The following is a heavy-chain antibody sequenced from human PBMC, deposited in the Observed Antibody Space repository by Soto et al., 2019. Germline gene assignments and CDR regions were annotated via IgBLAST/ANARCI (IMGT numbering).Heavy chain of an antibody. Sequence: ASVKVSCKASGYTFTSYGISWVRQAPGQGLEWMGWISAYNGNTNYAQKLQGRVTMTTDTSTSTAYMELRSLRSDDTAVYYCARDRPDFWSGRTYGMDVWGQGTTVTVYS. D-gene: IGHD3-3*01. CDR1: GYTFTSYG. J-gene: IGHJ6*02. CDR2: ISAYNGNT. CDR3: ARDRPDFWSGRTYGMDV. V-gene: IGHV1-18*01.